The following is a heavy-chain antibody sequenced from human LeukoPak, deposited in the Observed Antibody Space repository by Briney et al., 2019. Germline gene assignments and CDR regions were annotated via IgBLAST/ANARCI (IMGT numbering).Heavy chain of an antibody. CDR2: ITSRSSYI. CDR1: GFPFSSYS. V-gene: IGHV3-21*01. J-gene: IGHJ4*02. CDR3: ASIVHSSD. D-gene: IGHD3-16*02. Sequence: GGSLRLSCAASGFPFSSYSMNWVRQAPGKGLEWGSSITSRSSYIYYADSVKGRFTISRDNAKNSLYLQMNSLRAEDTAVYYCASIVHSSDWGQGTLVTVSS.